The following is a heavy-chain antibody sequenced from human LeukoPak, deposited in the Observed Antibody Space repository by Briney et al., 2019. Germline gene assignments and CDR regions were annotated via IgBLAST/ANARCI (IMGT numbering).Heavy chain of an antibody. CDR2: INAGNGNT. D-gene: IGHD3-16*01. CDR1: GGTFRSYA. J-gene: IGHJ4*02. CDR3: ARGGGTGIFDY. V-gene: IGHV1-3*01. Sequence: ASVKVSCKASGGTFRSYAISWVRQAPGQGLEWMGCINAGNGNTHSSQKFQGRVTITKDTSANTAYMELSSLRSEDSTVYYCARGGGTGIFDYWGQGTLVTVSS.